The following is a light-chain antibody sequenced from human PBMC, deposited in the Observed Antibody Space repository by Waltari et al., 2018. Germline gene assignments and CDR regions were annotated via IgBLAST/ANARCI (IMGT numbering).Light chain of an antibody. J-gene: IGLJ2*01. CDR2: QDS. CDR1: TLPKQY. Sequence: SYELTQPPSVSVSPGQTAKITCSGDTLPKQYAFWYQQKPGQAPGVVIFQDSQRPSGIPELFSGSSSGTTATLTISGVQAEDEADYHCQSADSTNTYVIFGGGTKLTVL. V-gene: IGLV3-25*03. CDR3: QSADSTNTYVI.